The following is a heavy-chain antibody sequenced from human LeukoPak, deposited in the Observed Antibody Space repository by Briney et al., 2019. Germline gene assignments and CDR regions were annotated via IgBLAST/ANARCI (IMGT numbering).Heavy chain of an antibody. CDR2: IYYSGST. Sequence: SQTLSLTCTVSGGSISSGGYYWSWIRQHPGKGLEWIVYIYYSGSTYYNPSLKSRVTISVDTSKNQFSLKLSSVTAADTAVYYCARGERHTIFGVVPHPNWFDPWGQGTLVTVSS. J-gene: IGHJ5*02. CDR1: GGSISSGGYY. CDR3: ARGERHTIFGVVPHPNWFDP. D-gene: IGHD3-3*01. V-gene: IGHV4-31*03.